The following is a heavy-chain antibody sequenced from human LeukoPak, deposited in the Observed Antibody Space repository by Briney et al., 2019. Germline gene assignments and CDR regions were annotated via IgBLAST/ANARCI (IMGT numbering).Heavy chain of an antibody. J-gene: IGHJ4*02. D-gene: IGHD3-10*01. CDR3: ARDLSYFGSGSFVRGLPDY. Sequence: PGGSLRLSCAASGFTFSPYEMNWVRQAPGKGLEWVSYISSSARVIHYADSVKGRFTISRDYAKSSLYLQMNRLRAEHTAVYSCARDLSYFGSGSFVRGLPDYWGQGTLVTVSS. CDR2: ISSSARVI. V-gene: IGHV3-48*03. CDR1: GFTFSPYE.